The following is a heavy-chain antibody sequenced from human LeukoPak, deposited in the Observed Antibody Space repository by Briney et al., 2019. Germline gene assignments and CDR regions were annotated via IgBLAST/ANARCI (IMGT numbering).Heavy chain of an antibody. CDR2: VHETGYA. CDR1: GSSFRSGHY. CDR3: ARKVYDSSGYYPYYFDY. Sequence: SETLSLTCSVSGSSFRSGHYWGWIRQSSGEGLEWIGNVHETGYANYNPSLRSRVTISVDPSKSQFSLRLTSVTAADTAVYYCARKVYDSSGYYPYYFDYWGQGTLVTVSS. D-gene: IGHD3-22*01. J-gene: IGHJ4*02. V-gene: IGHV4-38-2*02.